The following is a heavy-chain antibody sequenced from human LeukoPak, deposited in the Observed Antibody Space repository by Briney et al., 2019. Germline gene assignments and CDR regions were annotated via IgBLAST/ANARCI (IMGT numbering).Heavy chain of an antibody. CDR2: ITWDGGST. Sequence: AGGSLRLSCAASGFTFDDYAMHWVRQAPGKGLEWVSLITWDGGSTYYADSVKGRFTISRDNSKNTLYLQMNSLRAEDTAVYYCAKDRWTEVDAFDIWGQGTMVTVFS. CDR1: GFTFDDYA. D-gene: IGHD1-1*01. V-gene: IGHV3-43D*03. J-gene: IGHJ3*02. CDR3: AKDRWTEVDAFDI.